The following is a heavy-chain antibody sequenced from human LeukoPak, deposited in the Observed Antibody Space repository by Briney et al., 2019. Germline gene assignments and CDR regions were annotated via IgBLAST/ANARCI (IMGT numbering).Heavy chain of an antibody. V-gene: IGHV1-69*04. D-gene: IGHD2-15*01. CDR3: ARMGYCRGGSCYPLDY. CDR1: GGTFSSYA. Sequence: ASVKVSCKASGGTFSSYAISWVRQAPGQGLEWMGRIIPILGIANYAQKFQGRVTITADKSTSTAYMELSSLRSEDTAVYYCARMGYCRGGSCYPLDYWGQGTLVTVSS. J-gene: IGHJ4*02. CDR2: IIPILGIA.